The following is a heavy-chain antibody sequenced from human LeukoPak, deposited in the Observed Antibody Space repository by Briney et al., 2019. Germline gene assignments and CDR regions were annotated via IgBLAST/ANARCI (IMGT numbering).Heavy chain of an antibody. CDR1: GGSISSGGYS. J-gene: IGHJ3*02. D-gene: IGHD3-16*02. CDR3: ARQITFGGVIAPDAFDI. Sequence: SGTLSLTCAVSGGSISSGGYSWSWIRQPPGKGLEWIGYIYHSGSTYYNPSLKSRVTISVDRSKNQFSLKLSSVTAADTAVYYCARQITFGGVIAPDAFDIWGQGTMVTVSS. V-gene: IGHV4-30-2*01. CDR2: IYHSGST.